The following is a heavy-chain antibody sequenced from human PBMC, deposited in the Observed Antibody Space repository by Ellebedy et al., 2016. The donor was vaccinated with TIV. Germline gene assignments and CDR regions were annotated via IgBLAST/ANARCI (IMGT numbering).Heavy chain of an antibody. V-gene: IGHV3-30*05. D-gene: IGHD4-23*01. Sequence: PGGSLRLSCAASGVRLRKYGMPGVRHSPGKGVEWVAVISSGGGGKFYATTVRGRFTISRDNSKKTLYLEITIPRDDGTAVYYCATDYGGNSYSWGQGTLVTVSS. CDR2: ISSGGGGK. CDR3: ATDYGGNSYS. CDR1: GVRLRKYG. J-gene: IGHJ4*02.